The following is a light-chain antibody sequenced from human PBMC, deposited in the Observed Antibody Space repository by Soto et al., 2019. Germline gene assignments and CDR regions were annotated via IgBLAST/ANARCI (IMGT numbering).Light chain of an antibody. V-gene: IGKV3-15*01. J-gene: IGKJ4*01. CDR1: QSIRNN. CDR2: GQS. CDR3: QQYDNWPLT. Sequence: EVVMTQSPSTLSASPGDGATLYCRASQSIRNNLAWYQKKPGQAHRLLIYGQSTRHTAVPARFSGSGSGTEFTLTISSLQSEDFAIYYCQQYDNWPLTFGGGTQVEIK.